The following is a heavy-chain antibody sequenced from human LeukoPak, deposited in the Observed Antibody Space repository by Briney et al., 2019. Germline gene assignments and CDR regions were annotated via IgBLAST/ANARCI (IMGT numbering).Heavy chain of an antibody. CDR1: GFTFSSYD. CDR2: IGTAGDT. CDR3: ARGGYCSSTSCFNYYYYGMDV. D-gene: IGHD2-2*01. J-gene: IGHJ6*02. V-gene: IGHV3-13*01. Sequence: GGSLRLSCAASGFTFSSYDMHWVRQATGKGLEWVSAIGTAGDTYYPGSVKGRFTISRENAKNSLYLQMNSLRAGDTALYYCARGGYCSSTSCFNYYYYGMDVRGQGTTVTVSS.